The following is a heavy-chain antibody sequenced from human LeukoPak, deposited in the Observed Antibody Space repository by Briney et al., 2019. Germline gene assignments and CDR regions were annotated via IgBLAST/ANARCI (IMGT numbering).Heavy chain of an antibody. D-gene: IGHD6-19*01. CDR2: IDSDGSST. Sequence: PGGSLRLSCAASGFTFTSYWTHSVRQAPGKGLVWFSRIDSDGSSTSYADSVKGRFTISRDNAKNTLYLQMNSLRAEDTAVYYCARVTAVAGTIFDYWGQGTLVTVSS. J-gene: IGHJ4*02. CDR3: ARVTAVAGTIFDY. CDR1: GFTFTSYW. V-gene: IGHV3-74*01.